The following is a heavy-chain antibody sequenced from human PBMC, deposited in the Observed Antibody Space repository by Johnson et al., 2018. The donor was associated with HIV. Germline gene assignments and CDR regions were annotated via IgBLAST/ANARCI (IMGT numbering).Heavy chain of an antibody. Sequence: EVQLVESGGGVVRPGGSLRLSCAASGFTFDDYAMHWVRQAPGKGLEWVSGISWNSGSIGYADSVKGRFTISRDNAKNSMYLQMNSLGAEDTAVYYCVRRFYESSAFDIWGQGTMVTVSS. D-gene: IGHD3-22*01. V-gene: IGHV3-9*01. CDR3: VRRFYESSAFDI. CDR2: ISWNSGSI. J-gene: IGHJ3*02. CDR1: GFTFDDYA.